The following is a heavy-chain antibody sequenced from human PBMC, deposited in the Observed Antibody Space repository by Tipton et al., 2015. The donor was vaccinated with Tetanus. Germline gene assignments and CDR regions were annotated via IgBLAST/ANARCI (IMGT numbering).Heavy chain of an antibody. CDR1: GGSFGNYY. Sequence: TLSLTCAVYGGSFGNYYWTWIRQPPGKGLEWIGEVHPSGSTSSNPSLESRVTMSIDTSKNQFSLKLTSLTAADTAVYFCARGEDAYKTGNYWGQGTLVTVSS. D-gene: IGHD5-24*01. CDR3: ARGEDAYKTGNY. CDR2: VHPSGST. V-gene: IGHV4-34*01. J-gene: IGHJ4*02.